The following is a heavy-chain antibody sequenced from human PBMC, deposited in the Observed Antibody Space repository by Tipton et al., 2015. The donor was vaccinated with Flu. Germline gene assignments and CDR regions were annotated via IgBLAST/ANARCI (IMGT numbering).Heavy chain of an antibody. V-gene: IGHV3-23*01. D-gene: IGHD3-3*01. CDR1: GFTFGNYA. Sequence: SLRLSCAASGFTFGNYAMSWVRQAPGKGLEWVSAVSGVGTGTYSADSVRGRFSTYRDNSKNTLYLRMSSLRDEDTAMYFCAKDRYKDFWSGYSAFESWGQGTLVTVSS. CDR3: AKDRYKDFWSGYSAFES. CDR2: VSGVGTGT. J-gene: IGHJ4*02.